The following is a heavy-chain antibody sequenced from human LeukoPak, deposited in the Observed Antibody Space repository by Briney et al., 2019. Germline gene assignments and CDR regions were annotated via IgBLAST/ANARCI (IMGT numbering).Heavy chain of an antibody. CDR1: GYTFTSYD. V-gene: IGHV1-8*01. CDR3: ARGRGGTVVRGYLDY. Sequence: ASVKVSCKASGYTFTSYDINWVRQATGQGLEWMGWMNPNSGNTGYAQKFQGRVTTTRDTSINTAYMELHSLTSEDTAVYYCARGRGGTVVRGYLDYWGQGTLVTVSS. D-gene: IGHD3-10*01. CDR2: MNPNSGNT. J-gene: IGHJ4*02.